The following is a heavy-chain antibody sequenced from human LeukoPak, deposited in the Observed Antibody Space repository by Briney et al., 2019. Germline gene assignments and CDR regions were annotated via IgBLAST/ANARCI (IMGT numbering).Heavy chain of an antibody. V-gene: IGHV3-23*01. Sequence: PGGSLTLSCAVSGITLSNYGMSWVRQAPGKGLEWVAGISGSGGSTNYADSVKGRFTISRDNPKNTLFLQIKSLRAEDTAVYFCAKRGVVIRVILVGFHKEAYYFDSWGQGALVTVSS. CDR1: GITLSNYG. CDR2: ISGSGGST. D-gene: IGHD3-22*01. CDR3: AKRGVVIRVILVGFHKEAYYFDS. J-gene: IGHJ4*02.